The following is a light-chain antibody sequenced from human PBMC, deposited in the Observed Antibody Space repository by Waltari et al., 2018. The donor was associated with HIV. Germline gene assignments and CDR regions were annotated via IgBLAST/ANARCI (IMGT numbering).Light chain of an antibody. Sequence: QSALTQPPSASGSPGQSVTIPCTGTSSDVGGYNFVTWYQKHPGKAPKLLIFEATKRPSGVPDRFSGSKSGNTASLTVSGLQAEDEADYYCSSYAGSSTLMFGGGTKLTVL. V-gene: IGLV2-8*01. CDR1: SSDVGGYNF. CDR3: SSYAGSSTLM. J-gene: IGLJ3*02. CDR2: EAT.